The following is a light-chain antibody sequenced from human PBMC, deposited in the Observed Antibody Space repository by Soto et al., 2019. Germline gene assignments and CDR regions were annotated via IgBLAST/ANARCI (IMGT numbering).Light chain of an antibody. CDR3: QLYGSAPPRYT. CDR1: QSVSSNY. V-gene: IGKV3-20*01. J-gene: IGKJ2*01. Sequence: EIVLTQSPGTLYLSPGERATLSCRASQSVSSNYLAWYQQKRGQAPRLLIYAASARATGIPDRLSGSGSGTDFTLTISRLEPEDFAVYFCQLYGSAPPRYTFGQWTKLEIK. CDR2: AAS.